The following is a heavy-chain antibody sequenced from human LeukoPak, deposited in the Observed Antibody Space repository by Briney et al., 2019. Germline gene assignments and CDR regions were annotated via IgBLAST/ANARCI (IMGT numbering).Heavy chain of an antibody. V-gene: IGHV3-23*01. Sequence: GGSLRLSCAASGFTFSSYAMSWVRQAPGKGLEWVSAVSGSGGSTYYADSVKGRFTISRDNSKNTLYLQMNSLRAEDTAVYYCAKGRITMVRGAWFAPWGQGTLVTVSS. CDR1: GFTFSSYA. D-gene: IGHD3-10*01. CDR3: AKGRITMVRGAWFAP. J-gene: IGHJ5*02. CDR2: VSGSGGST.